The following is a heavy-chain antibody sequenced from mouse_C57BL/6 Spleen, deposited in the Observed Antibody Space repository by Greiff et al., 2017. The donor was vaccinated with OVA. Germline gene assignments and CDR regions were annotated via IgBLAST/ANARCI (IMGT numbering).Heavy chain of an antibody. D-gene: IGHD2-4*01. J-gene: IGHJ1*03. V-gene: IGHV1-61*01. CDR1: GYTFTSYW. Sequence: QVQLQQPGAELVRPGSSVKLSCKASGYTFTSYWMDWVKQRPGQGLEWIGNIYPSDSETHYNQKFKDKATLTVDKSSSTAYMQLSSLTSEDSAVYYCARREGSYYDYDGWYFGVWGTGTTVSVSS. CDR3: ARREGSYYDYDGWYFGV. CDR2: IYPSDSET.